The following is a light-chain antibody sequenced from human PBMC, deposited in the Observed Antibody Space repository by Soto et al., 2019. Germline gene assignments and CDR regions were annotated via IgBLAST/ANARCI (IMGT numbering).Light chain of an antibody. CDR3: QQRSNWPPLT. Sequence: EIVLADSPGTLSLSPLERARLSFRSSQSVSSYLAWYQQRPGQAPRLLIYDTSNRATGIPARFSGSGSGTDFTLTISSLEPEDFAVYYCQQRSNWPPLTFGGGTKVDIK. CDR1: QSVSSY. V-gene: IGKV3-11*01. CDR2: DTS. J-gene: IGKJ4*01.